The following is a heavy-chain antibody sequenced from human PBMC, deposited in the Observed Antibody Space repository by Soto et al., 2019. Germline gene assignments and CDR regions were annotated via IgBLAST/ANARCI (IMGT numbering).Heavy chain of an antibody. CDR1: GGSFSGYY. D-gene: IGHD5-18*01. Sequence: SETLSLTCAVYGGSFSGYYWTWIRQPPGKGLEYIGEINHSGSTNYSPSLRTRLSLSVDTSQKHFSLKLRSVTAADTVVYYRARERASGYMSGLDHSYHGLDVWGQGTAVTVSS. CDR2: INHSGST. V-gene: IGHV4-34*01. CDR3: ARERASGYMSGLDHSYHGLDV. J-gene: IGHJ6*02.